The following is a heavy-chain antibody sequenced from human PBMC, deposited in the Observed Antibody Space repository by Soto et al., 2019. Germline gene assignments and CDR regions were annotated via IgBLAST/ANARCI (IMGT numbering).Heavy chain of an antibody. CDR2: IYYSGST. CDR1: GGSISSSSYY. Sequence: TSETLSLTCTVSGGSISSSSYYWGWIRQPPGKGLEWIGSIYYSGSTYYNPSLKSRVTISVDTSKNQFSLKLSSVTAADTAVYYCARPGIAVAGNDYWGQGTLVTVSS. J-gene: IGHJ4*02. CDR3: ARPGIAVAGNDY. D-gene: IGHD6-19*01. V-gene: IGHV4-39*01.